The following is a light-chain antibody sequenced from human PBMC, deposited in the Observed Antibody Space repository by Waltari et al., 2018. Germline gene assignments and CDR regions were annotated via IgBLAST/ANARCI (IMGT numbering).Light chain of an antibody. CDR1: GSNIGAGYD. CDR3: QSYDTSLGVV. V-gene: IGLV1-40*01. Sequence: QSVLTQPPSVSGAPGQRVTISCTGSGSNIGAGYDVHWYQQLPRAAPKLLIYGSSTRPVGVSYRFFGSTAGTAASLASTGLQAEEEADYYCQSYDTSLGVVFGGGTKLTVL. CDR2: GSS. J-gene: IGLJ3*02.